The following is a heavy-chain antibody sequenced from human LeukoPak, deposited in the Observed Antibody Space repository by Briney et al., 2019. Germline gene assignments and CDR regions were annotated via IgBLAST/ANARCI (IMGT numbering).Heavy chain of an antibody. V-gene: IGHV3-7*05. CDR1: GFTFSSYW. Sequence: GGSLTLSCAASGFTFSSYWMSWVRQAPGKGLEWVANIKQDGSEKYYVDSVKGRFTISRDNAKNSLYLQMNSLRAEDTAVYYCARDQRYCSSSSCPWEPFDYWGQGTLVTVSS. CDR3: ARDQRYCSSSSCPWEPFDY. CDR2: IKQDGSEK. D-gene: IGHD2-2*01. J-gene: IGHJ4*02.